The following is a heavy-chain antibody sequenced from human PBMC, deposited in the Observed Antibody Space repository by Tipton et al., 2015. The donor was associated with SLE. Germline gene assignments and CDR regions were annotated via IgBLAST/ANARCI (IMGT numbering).Heavy chain of an antibody. CDR3: ARSVRA. D-gene: IGHD5/OR15-5a*01. V-gene: IGHV4-39*07. CDR2: VFYSGAT. J-gene: IGHJ5*02. Sequence: LRLSCTVSGGSISSNSKFWGWIRQPPGKGLEYIGGVFYSGATYYNWSLKSRVVISIDTSKSQFSLQLSSVTAADTAVYYCARSVRAWGQGILVTVSS. CDR1: GGSISSNSKF.